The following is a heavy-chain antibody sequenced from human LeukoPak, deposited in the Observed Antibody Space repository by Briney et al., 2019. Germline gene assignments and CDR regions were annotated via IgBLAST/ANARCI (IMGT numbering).Heavy chain of an antibody. CDR1: GFTFSSYW. CDR2: IKQDGSEK. Sequence: GRSLRLSCAASGFTFSSYWMSWVRQAPGKGLEWVANIKQDGSEKYYVDSVKGRFTISRDNAKNSLYLQMNSLRAEDTAVYYCARDDRFGELLLDYWGQGTLVTVSS. J-gene: IGHJ4*02. D-gene: IGHD3-10*01. CDR3: ARDDRFGELLLDY. V-gene: IGHV3-7*01.